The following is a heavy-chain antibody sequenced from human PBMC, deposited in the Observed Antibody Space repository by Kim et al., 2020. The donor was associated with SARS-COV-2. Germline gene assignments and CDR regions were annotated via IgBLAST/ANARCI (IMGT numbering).Heavy chain of an antibody. J-gene: IGHJ2*01. Sequence: SVKGRFTIARDNAKNTLYLKMNSLRVEDTAVYYCERERYSSSWSYWYFDLWGRGTLVTVSS. V-gene: IGHV3-74*01. D-gene: IGHD6-13*01. CDR3: ERERYSSSWSYWYFDL.